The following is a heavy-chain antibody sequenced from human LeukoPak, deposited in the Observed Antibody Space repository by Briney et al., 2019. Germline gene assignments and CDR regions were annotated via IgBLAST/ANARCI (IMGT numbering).Heavy chain of an antibody. Sequence: GGSLRLSCAASGFTFSSYAMHWVRQAPGKGLEWVAVISYDGSNKYYADSVKGRFTISRDNSKNTLYLQMNSLRAEDTAVYYCARAYGSGRYGAFDIWGQGTMVTVSS. V-gene: IGHV3-30-3*01. D-gene: IGHD3-10*01. CDR2: ISYDGSNK. CDR3: ARAYGSGRYGAFDI. J-gene: IGHJ3*02. CDR1: GFTFSSYA.